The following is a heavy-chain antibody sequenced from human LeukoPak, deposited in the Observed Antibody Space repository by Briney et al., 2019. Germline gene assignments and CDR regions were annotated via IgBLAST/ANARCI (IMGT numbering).Heavy chain of an antibody. D-gene: IGHD4-17*01. CDR1: GFTFSTFW. J-gene: IGHJ5*02. CDR3: RIGHYSDHA. V-gene: IGHV3-7*01. Sequence: GGSLRLSCAASGFTFSTFWMNWVRQAPGKGPEWVANINPDGGETYYVDSVKGRFTVSRDNAKNSLYLQMNSLRADDTAVYYCRIGHYSDHAWDQGTLVTVSS. CDR2: INPDGGET.